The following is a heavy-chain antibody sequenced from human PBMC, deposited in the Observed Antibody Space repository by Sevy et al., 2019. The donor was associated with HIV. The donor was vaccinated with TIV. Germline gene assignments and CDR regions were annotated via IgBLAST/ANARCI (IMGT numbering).Heavy chain of an antibody. V-gene: IGHV4-39*01. CDR3: ASRSPQTRNSGSYSGAFDY. CDR2: IYYSGST. CDR1: GGSISSSSYY. J-gene: IGHJ4*02. D-gene: IGHD1-26*01. Sequence: SETLSLTCTVSGGSISSSSYYWGWIRQPPGKGLEWIGSIYYSGSTYYNPSLKSRVTISVDTSKNQFSLKLSPVTAADTAVYYCASRSPQTRNSGSYSGAFDYWGQGTLVTVSS.